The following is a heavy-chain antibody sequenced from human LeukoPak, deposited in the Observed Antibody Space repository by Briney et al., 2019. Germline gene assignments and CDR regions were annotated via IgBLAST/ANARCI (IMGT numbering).Heavy chain of an antibody. Sequence: PSETLSLTCTVSGYSISSDYWGWIRQPPGKGLEWIGSIYHSGSTYYNPSLKSRVTISADTSKNQFSLKLSSVTAADTAVYYCARGKSAAGYDYWGQGTLVTVSS. CDR1: GYSISSDY. D-gene: IGHD6-13*01. V-gene: IGHV4-38-2*02. CDR2: IYHSGST. CDR3: ARGKSAAGYDY. J-gene: IGHJ4*02.